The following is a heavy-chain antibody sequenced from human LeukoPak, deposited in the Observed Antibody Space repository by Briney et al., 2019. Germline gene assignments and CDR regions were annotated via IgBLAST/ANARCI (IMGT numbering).Heavy chain of an antibody. Sequence: ASVKVSCKASGYTFTSYGISWVRQAPGQGLEWMGWISAYNGNTNYAQKLQGRVTMTTDTSTSTAYMELSSLRSEDTAVYYCATRYCSSTSCYADAFDIWGQGTMVTVSS. CDR3: ATRYCSSTSCYADAFDI. D-gene: IGHD2-2*01. V-gene: IGHV1-18*01. J-gene: IGHJ3*02. CDR2: ISAYNGNT. CDR1: GYTFTSYG.